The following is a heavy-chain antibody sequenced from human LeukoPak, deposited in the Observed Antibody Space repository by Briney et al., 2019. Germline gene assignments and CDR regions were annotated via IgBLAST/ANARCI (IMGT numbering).Heavy chain of an antibody. D-gene: IGHD3-9*01. CDR2: INHSGST. CDR3: ARSYYDILTGYLFDY. Sequence: SETLSLTCAVYGGSFSGYYWSWIRQPPGKGLEWIGEINHSGSTNYNPSLKSRVTISVDTSKNQFSLKLSSVTAADTAVYYCARSYYDILTGYLFDYWGQGILVTVSS. V-gene: IGHV4-34*01. J-gene: IGHJ4*02. CDR1: GGSFSGYY.